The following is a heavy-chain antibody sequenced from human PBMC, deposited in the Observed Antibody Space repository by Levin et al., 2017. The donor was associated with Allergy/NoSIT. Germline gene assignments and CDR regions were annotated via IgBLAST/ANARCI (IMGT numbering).Heavy chain of an antibody. J-gene: IGHJ4*02. Sequence: GGSLRLSCTASGFSFSNHGMSWVRLSPGKGLEWVSAISASGGETFYADSVKGRFTISRDNSQNTLYPQMKSLRVEDTAVYYCTKIGVIGLWFYDYWGRGALVTVSP. CDR3: TKIGVIGLWFYDY. CDR1: GFSFSNHG. CDR2: ISASGGET. D-gene: IGHD3-10*01. V-gene: IGHV3-23*01.